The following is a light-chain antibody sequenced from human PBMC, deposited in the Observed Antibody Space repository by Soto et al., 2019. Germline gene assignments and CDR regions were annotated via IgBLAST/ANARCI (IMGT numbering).Light chain of an antibody. Sequence: EIVLTQSPGTLSLSPGERATLSCGASQTVTNNYLAWFQHRPGQAPRLIIYDASTRATGIPDRFSGSGSGKGFTLTISRLEPEDFAVYYCKQYYSSPRTFGQGTKVEIK. CDR2: DAS. CDR3: KQYYSSPRT. CDR1: QTVTNNY. V-gene: IGKV3-20*01. J-gene: IGKJ1*01.